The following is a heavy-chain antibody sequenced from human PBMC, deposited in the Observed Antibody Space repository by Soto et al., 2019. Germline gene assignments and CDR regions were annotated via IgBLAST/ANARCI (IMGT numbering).Heavy chain of an antibody. V-gene: IGHV1-69*16. CDR2: FTPFRDAA. Sequence: QVQLVQSGAEVKKPGSSVKVSCKASGATFNNYIISWVRQAPGQGLEWMGGFTPFRDAADYIQKFHGRLMLTADESTSTVFMELSSLRSEDTAVYYCANSPFEEGGIYYGFDVWGQGTTVTVSS. J-gene: IGHJ6*02. CDR1: GATFNNYI. CDR3: ANSPFEEGGIYYGFDV. D-gene: IGHD3-16*01.